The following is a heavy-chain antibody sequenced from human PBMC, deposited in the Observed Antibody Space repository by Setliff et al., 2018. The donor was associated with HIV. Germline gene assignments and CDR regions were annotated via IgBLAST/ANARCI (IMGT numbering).Heavy chain of an antibody. D-gene: IGHD4-17*01. J-gene: IGHJ4*02. CDR2: IYYSGVT. CDR1: GGSISSYY. CDR3: ARRDNYGDYGGAY. V-gene: IGHV4-59*08. Sequence: SETLSLTCTVSGGSISSYYWNWIRQPPGKGLEWIGYIYYSGVTNYNPSLKSRVTISLDTSKNQFSLNLSSVTAADTAVYYCARRDNYGDYGGAYWGQGTLVTVSS.